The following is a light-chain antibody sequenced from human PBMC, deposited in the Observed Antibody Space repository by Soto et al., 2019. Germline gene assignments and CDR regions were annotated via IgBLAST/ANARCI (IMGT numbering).Light chain of an antibody. CDR1: SSDDDDYNS. CDR3: RSYKRSNTLVV. Sequence: QSALTPPASVSGSPGQSITISCPGTSSDDDDYNSVFWFQQHPGKAPKVMTYEVSNRPSGVSNPFSGSKSGKTASLTISGLQAEDGADYYSRSYKRSNTLVVFGGGTKLTVL. CDR2: EVS. V-gene: IGLV2-14*01. J-gene: IGLJ2*01.